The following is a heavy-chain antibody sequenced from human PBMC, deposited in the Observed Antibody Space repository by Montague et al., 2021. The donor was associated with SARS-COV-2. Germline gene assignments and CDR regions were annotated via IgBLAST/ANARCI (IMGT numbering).Heavy chain of an antibody. Sequence: SLRLSCAASGFTFSYAWMSWVRQAPGKGLEWVSGINWNGGSTGYADSVKGRFTISRDNAKNSLYLQMNSLRAEDTALYYCARDSSSWRIQGFFGYWGQGTLVTVSS. V-gene: IGHV3-20*04. CDR3: ARDSSSWRIQGFFGY. D-gene: IGHD6-13*01. CDR1: GFTFSYAW. CDR2: INWNGGST. J-gene: IGHJ4*02.